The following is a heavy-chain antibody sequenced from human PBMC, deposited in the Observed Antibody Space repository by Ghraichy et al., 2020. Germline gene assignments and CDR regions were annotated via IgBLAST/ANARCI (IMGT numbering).Heavy chain of an antibody. CDR2: ISYEGSNK. CDR1: GFTFSSYG. J-gene: IGHJ4*02. Sequence: LSLTCAASGFTFSSYGMHWVRQAPGKGPEWVALISYEGSNKYYAGSVKGRFTISRDNSKNTLYLQTNSLRPEDTAVYYCAKDLGYSSGWCLDHWGQGTLVTVSS. V-gene: IGHV3-30*18. D-gene: IGHD6-19*01. CDR3: AKDLGYSSGWCLDH.